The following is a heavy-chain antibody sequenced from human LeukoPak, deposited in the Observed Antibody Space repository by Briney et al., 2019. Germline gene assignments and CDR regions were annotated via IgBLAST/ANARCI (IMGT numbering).Heavy chain of an antibody. CDR2: IKQGGSEK. CDR3: ARVDGHYHYYYMDV. J-gene: IGHJ6*03. CDR1: GFTFSSYW. V-gene: IGHV3-7*01. Sequence: GGSLRLSCAASGFTFSSYWMSWVRQAPGKGLEWVANIKQGGSEKYYVDSVKGRFTISRDNAKNSLYLQMNSLRAEDTAVYYCARVDGHYHYYYMDVWGKGTTVTVSS. D-gene: IGHD3/OR15-3a*01.